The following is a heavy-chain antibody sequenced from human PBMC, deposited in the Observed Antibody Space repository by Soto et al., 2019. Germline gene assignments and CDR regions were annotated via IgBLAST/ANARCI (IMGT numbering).Heavy chain of an antibody. CDR1: GFTFTDYE. CDR3: ARDLTFYAMDG. D-gene: IGHD3-16*01. J-gene: IGHJ6*02. Sequence: PGGALRLSCVASGFTFTDYEMNWVRQAPGKGLEWVSYIISSSRTIYYADSVKGRFTISRDNTRNSLYLQMNSLRVEDTAVYYCARDLTFYAMDGWGQATTVTVSS. V-gene: IGHV3-48*03. CDR2: IISSSRTI.